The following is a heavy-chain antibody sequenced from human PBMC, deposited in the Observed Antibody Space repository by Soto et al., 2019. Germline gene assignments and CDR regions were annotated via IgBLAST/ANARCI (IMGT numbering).Heavy chain of an antibody. J-gene: IGHJ5*02. D-gene: IGHD2-21*02. CDR2: ISAYNGNT. Sequence: ASVKVSCKASGYTFTSYGISWVRQAPGQGLEWTGWISAYNGNTNYAQKLQGRVTMTTDTSTSTAYMELRSLRSDDTAVYYCARDMNIVVVTTQGSWFDPWGQGTLVTVSS. CDR3: ARDMNIVVVTTQGSWFDP. V-gene: IGHV1-18*04. CDR1: GYTFTSYG.